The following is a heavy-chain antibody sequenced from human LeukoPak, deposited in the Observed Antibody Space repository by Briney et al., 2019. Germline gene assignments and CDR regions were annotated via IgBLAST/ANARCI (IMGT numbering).Heavy chain of an antibody. J-gene: IGHJ4*02. CDR2: ISRSGDNT. CDR1: GFSFSSYA. D-gene: IGHD2-15*01. V-gene: IGHV3-23*01. CDR3: ARMRCSGGGCYEFDY. Sequence: GGSLRLSCVASGFSFSSYAMTWVHQAPGKGLEWVSGISRSGDNTYNADSVEGRFTISRDTSKNTLYLQVNTLRAEDTAVYYCARMRCSGGGCYEFDYWGQGTLVTVSS.